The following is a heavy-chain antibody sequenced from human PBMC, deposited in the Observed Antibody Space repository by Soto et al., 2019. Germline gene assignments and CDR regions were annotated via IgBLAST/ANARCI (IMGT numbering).Heavy chain of an antibody. CDR2: IDYNGVT. D-gene: IGHD2-15*01. Sequence: SETLSLTCTVSGGSIYRSGYYWGWIRQPPGRGLEWIGNIDYNGVTYSNPSLKSRVTISRDTSKNQFSLKLTSATAADTALYYCGKVLVGATGHTDSDSWGPGTLVTVSS. CDR1: GGSIYRSGYY. CDR3: GKVLVGATGHTDSDS. J-gene: IGHJ4*02. V-gene: IGHV4-39*01.